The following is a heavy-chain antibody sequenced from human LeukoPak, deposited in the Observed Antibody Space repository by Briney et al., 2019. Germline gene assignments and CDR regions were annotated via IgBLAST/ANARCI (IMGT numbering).Heavy chain of an antibody. D-gene: IGHD6-6*01. CDR1: GYTFTSYW. Sequence: GESLKISCQSSGYTFTSYWIGWVRQMPGKGLQWMGIIYPGDSDTTYSPSFRGQVTISADKSISTAYLQWSSLKASDTAIYYCARLIVGSSSTGWFDPWGQGTLVTVSS. J-gene: IGHJ5*02. CDR3: ARLIVGSSSTGWFDP. V-gene: IGHV5-51*01. CDR2: IYPGDSDT.